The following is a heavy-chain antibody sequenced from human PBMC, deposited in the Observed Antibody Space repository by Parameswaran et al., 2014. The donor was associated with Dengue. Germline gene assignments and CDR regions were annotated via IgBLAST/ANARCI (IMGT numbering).Heavy chain of an antibody. CDR3: ASRGGSVLMVYASYNWFDP. D-gene: IGHD2-8*01. J-gene: IGHJ5*02. CDR2: INHSGST. V-gene: IGHV4-34*01. Sequence: RWIRQPPGKGLEWIGEINHSGSTNYNPSLKSRVTISVDTSKNQFSLKLSSVTAADTAVYYCASRGGSVLMVYASYNWFDPWGQGTLVTVSS.